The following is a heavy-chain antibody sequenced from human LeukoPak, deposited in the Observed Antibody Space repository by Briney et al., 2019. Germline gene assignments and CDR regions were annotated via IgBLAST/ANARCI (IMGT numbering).Heavy chain of an antibody. D-gene: IGHD6-19*01. Sequence: PSETLSLTCAVYGGSFSGYYWSWIRQPPGKGLEWIGEINHNGSTNYNPSLKSRVTISVDTSKNQFSLKLSSVTAADTAVYYCARGRPGPGIAVATRLDYWGQGTLVTVSS. CDR1: GGSFSGYY. V-gene: IGHV4-34*01. CDR3: ARGRPGPGIAVATRLDY. CDR2: INHNGST. J-gene: IGHJ4*02.